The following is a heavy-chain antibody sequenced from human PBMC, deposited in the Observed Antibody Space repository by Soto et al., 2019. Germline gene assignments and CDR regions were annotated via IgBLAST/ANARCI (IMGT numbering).Heavy chain of an antibody. V-gene: IGHV3-66*01. D-gene: IGHD3-10*02. Sequence: GGSLRLSCAASGFTVSSNYMSWVRQAPGKGLEWVSVIYSGGSTYYADSAKGRFTISRDNSKNTLYLQMNSLRAEDTAVYYCARDLLYVGRYGMDVWGQGTTVTVSS. CDR1: GFTVSSNY. CDR3: ARDLLYVGRYGMDV. J-gene: IGHJ6*02. CDR2: IYSGGST.